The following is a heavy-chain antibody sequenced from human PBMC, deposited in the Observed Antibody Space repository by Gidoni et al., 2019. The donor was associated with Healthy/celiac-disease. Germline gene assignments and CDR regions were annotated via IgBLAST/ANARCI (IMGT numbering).Heavy chain of an antibody. CDR3: AKEQLAVFDY. CDR2: ISYDGSNK. D-gene: IGHD6-6*01. Sequence: QVQRVESGGGVVQPVRSLGLSCAASGFPFSSYGMHWVRQAPGKGLEWVAVISYDGSNKYYADSVKGRFTISRDNSKNTLYLQMNSRRAEDTAVYYCAKEQLAVFDYWGQGTLVTVSS. CDR1: GFPFSSYG. V-gene: IGHV3-30*18. J-gene: IGHJ4*02.